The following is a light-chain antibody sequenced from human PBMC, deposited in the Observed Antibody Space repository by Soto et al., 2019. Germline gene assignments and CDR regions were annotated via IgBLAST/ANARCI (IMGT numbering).Light chain of an antibody. Sequence: QSVLTQPPSVSGAPGQRVTISCTGSSSNIGAGYDVHGYQQLPGPAPKLLIYGNSNRPSGVPDRFSGSKSGTSASLAITGLQAEDEADYYCQYYDSSLSVVFGTGTKVTVL. CDR2: GNS. CDR3: QYYDSSLSVV. J-gene: IGLJ1*01. CDR1: SSNIGAGYD. V-gene: IGLV1-40*01.